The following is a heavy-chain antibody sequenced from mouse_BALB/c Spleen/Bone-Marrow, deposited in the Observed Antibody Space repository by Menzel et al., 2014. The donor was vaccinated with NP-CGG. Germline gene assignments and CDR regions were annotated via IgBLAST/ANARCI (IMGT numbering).Heavy chain of an antibody. Sequence: VKLVESGAELMKPGASVKISCKATGYTFTTYWIEWVKQRPGHGLEWIGEILPGSGTTNYNEKFRGKATFTADTSSHTAHMQLSSLTSEDSDVYYCASPSTAEEYWGQGTTLTVSS. CDR3: ASPSTAEEY. CDR1: GYTFTTYW. J-gene: IGHJ2*01. D-gene: IGHD1-2*01. V-gene: IGHV1-9*01. CDR2: ILPGSGTT.